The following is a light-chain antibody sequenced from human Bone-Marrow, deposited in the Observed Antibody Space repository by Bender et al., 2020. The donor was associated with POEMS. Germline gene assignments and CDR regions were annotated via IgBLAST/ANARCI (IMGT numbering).Light chain of an antibody. CDR3: SSYASSSPLFV. J-gene: IGLJ1*01. CDR2: EVI. V-gene: IGLV2-8*01. CDR1: SSDVGAYNY. Sequence: QSALTQPPSASGSPGQSVTISCTGTSSDVGAYNYVSWYQQHPGKAPKLMIYEVIKRPSGVPARFSGSKSGNTASLTVSGIRAEDEADYYCSSYASSSPLFVFGTGTKVTVL.